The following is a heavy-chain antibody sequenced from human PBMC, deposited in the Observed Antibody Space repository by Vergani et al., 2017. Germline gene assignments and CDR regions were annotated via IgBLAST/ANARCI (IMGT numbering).Heavy chain of an antibody. J-gene: IGHJ5*02. CDR3: ARFHSGSYGWNWFDP. CDR1: GFTFSSYA. V-gene: IGHV3-48*04. D-gene: IGHD1-26*01. CDR2: ISSSSSTI. Sequence: EVQLLESGGGLVQPGGSLRLSCAASGFTFSSYAMSWVRQAPGKGLEWVSYISSSSSTIYYADTVKGRFTISRDNAKNSLYLQMNSRRAEDTAVYYCARFHSGSYGWNWFDPWGQGTLVTVSS.